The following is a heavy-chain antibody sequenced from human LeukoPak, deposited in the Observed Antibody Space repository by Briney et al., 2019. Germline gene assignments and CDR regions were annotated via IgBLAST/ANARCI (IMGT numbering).Heavy chain of an antibody. CDR3: ARGPYCSSTSCYRGYYYYGMDV. Sequence: SETPSLTCAVYGGSFSGYYWSWIRQPPGKGLEWIGEINHSGSTNYNPSLKSRVTISVDTSKNQFSLKLSSVTAADTAVYYCARGPYCSSTSCYRGYYYYGMDVWGQGTTVTVSS. CDR1: GGSFSGYY. D-gene: IGHD2-2*01. V-gene: IGHV4-34*01. CDR2: INHSGST. J-gene: IGHJ6*02.